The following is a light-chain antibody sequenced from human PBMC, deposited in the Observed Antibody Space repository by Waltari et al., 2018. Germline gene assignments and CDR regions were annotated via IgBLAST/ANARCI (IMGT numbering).Light chain of an antibody. J-gene: IGKJ2*01. V-gene: IGKV4-1*01. CDR2: WAS. Sequence: DIVMTQSPDSLAVSLGERATIICKSSQTVLYSPNNKNYLAWYQQKPGQPPKLVIYWASTRESGVPDRFSASGSGTDFNFTISSLQAEDVAVYYCQQYYTSPYTFAQGTKLEI. CDR1: QTVLYSPNNKNY. CDR3: QQYYTSPYT.